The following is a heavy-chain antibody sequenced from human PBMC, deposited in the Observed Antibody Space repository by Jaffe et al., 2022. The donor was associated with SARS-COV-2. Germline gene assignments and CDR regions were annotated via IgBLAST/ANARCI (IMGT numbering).Heavy chain of an antibody. CDR1: GYTFTNYA. D-gene: IGHD6-19*01. Sequence: QVQLVQSGAEVRKPGASVKLSCETSGYTFTNYAIHWVRQAPGQRLQWMGWINTGNGDTKYSQNFQDRVTITRDTSARTAYMELGSLRSEDTAIYHCARDLVAGILDYWGQGTLVTVSS. CDR2: INTGNGDT. CDR3: ARDLVAGILDY. V-gene: IGHV1-3*04. J-gene: IGHJ4*02.